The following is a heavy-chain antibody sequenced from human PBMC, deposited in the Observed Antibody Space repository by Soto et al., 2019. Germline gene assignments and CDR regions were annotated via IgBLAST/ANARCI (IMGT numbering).Heavy chain of an antibody. Sequence: EVQLVESGGGLVQPGGSLRLSCAASGFTFNSYWMHWVSQAPGTGLVWVSRINSDGSSTSYADSVKGRFTTSRDNAKNTLYLQMNSLRAEDTAVYYCARDWSYGSGSWSSYYFDYWGQGTLVTVSS. CDR2: INSDGSST. D-gene: IGHD3-10*01. CDR1: GFTFNSYW. J-gene: IGHJ4*02. CDR3: ARDWSYGSGSWSSYYFDY. V-gene: IGHV3-74*01.